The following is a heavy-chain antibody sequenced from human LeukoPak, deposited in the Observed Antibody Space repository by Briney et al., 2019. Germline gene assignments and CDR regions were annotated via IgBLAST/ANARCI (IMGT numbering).Heavy chain of an antibody. Sequence: ASVKVSCKASGYIFTNYGISWVRQAPGQGLEWIGWISAYNGNTNYAQKLQGRVTMTTDTSTSTAYMELRSLRSDDTAVYYCARAGYCSSTSCYEDAFDIWGQGTMVTVSS. V-gene: IGHV1-18*01. D-gene: IGHD2-2*01. CDR3: ARAGYCSSTSCYEDAFDI. J-gene: IGHJ3*02. CDR2: ISAYNGNT. CDR1: GYIFTNYG.